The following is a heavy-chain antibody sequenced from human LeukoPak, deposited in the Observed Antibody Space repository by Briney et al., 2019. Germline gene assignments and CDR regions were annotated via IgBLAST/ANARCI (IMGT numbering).Heavy chain of an antibody. D-gene: IGHD6-19*01. CDR3: ARVVVVGYSSGWYDY. J-gene: IGHJ4*02. V-gene: IGHV4-59*12. Sequence: SETLSLTCTVSGGSISSYYWSWIRQPPGKGLEWIGEINHSGSTNYNPSLKSRVTISVDTSKNQFSLKLSSVTAADTAVYYCARVVVVGYSSGWYDYWGQGTLVTVSS. CDR2: INHSGST. CDR1: GGSISSYY.